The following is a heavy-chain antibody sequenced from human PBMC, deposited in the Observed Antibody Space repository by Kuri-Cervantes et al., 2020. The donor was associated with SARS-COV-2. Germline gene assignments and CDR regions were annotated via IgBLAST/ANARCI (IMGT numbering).Heavy chain of an antibody. V-gene: IGHV4-34*01. D-gene: IGHD3-10*01. Sequence: GSLRLSCAVYGGSFSDNHWTWVRQPPGKGLEWIGEINYSGTTNYNPSLKSRVTMSVDTSKNQFSLNLTSVTPADTAVYYCARLRRHNNAWFVTGYYMDVWGKGTTVTVSS. CDR2: INYSGTT. CDR3: ARLRRHNNAWFVTGYYMDV. CDR1: GGSFSDNH. J-gene: IGHJ6*03.